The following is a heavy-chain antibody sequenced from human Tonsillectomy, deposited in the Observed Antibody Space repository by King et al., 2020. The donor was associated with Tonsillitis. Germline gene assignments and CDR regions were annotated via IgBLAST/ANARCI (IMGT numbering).Heavy chain of an antibody. CDR2: INPKSGDT. CDR1: GYTFTGYY. Sequence: QLVQSGAEVKKPGASVKVSCKASGYTFTGYYIHWVRQAPAHGLEWMGWINPKSGDTNYAQTFQGRVTMTRDTSITTAYMELSSLRSDDTAVYYCARDGSTGWYHSWGQGTLVTVSS. CDR3: ARDGSTGWYHS. V-gene: IGHV1-2*02. J-gene: IGHJ5*01. D-gene: IGHD2-8*02.